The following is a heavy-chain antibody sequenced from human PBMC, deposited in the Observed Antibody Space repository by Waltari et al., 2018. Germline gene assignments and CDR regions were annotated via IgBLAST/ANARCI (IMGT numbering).Heavy chain of an antibody. Sequence: QLQLQESGPGLVKPSETLSLTCSVSGVSITSNRHYWGWLRQPPGQGLEWIGTMSYGGATYSSPALRSQVTISGETSKNQLSLKLGSVTAADTAVYYCATYIGASVGTAAFDVWGQGTMVTVSS. CDR2: MSYGGAT. J-gene: IGHJ3*01. CDR3: ATYIGASVGTAAFDV. D-gene: IGHD5-12*01. V-gene: IGHV4-39*01. CDR1: GVSITSNRHY.